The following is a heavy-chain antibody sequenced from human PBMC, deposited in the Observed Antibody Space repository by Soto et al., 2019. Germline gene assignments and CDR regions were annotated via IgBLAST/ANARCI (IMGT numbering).Heavy chain of an antibody. J-gene: IGHJ6*03. CDR2: IWYDGSNK. V-gene: IGHV3-33*01. CDR1: GFTFSSYG. D-gene: IGHD2-15*01. CDR3: AREGCGGSCYSSPDYYYYYYMDV. Sequence: GGSLRLSCAASGFTFSSYGMHWVRQAPGKGLEWVAVIWYDGSNKYYADSVKGRFTISRDNSKNTLYLQMNSLRAEDTAVYYCAREGCGGSCYSSPDYYYYYYMDVWGKGTTVTVSS.